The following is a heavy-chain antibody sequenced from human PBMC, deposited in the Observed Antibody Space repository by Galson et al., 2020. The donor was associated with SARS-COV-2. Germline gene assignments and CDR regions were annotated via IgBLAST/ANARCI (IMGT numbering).Heavy chain of an antibody. J-gene: IGHJ4*02. CDR1: GFTVSSNY. V-gene: IGHV3-66*01. Sequence: GESLKISCAASGFTVSSNYMSWVRQAPGKGLEWVSVIYSGGSTYYADSVKGRFTISRDNSKNTLYLQMNSLRAEDTAVYYCARGSSSWWNYYDSSGPFYWGQGTLVTVSS. D-gene: IGHD3-22*01. CDR3: ARGSSSWWNYYDSSGPFY. CDR2: IYSGGST.